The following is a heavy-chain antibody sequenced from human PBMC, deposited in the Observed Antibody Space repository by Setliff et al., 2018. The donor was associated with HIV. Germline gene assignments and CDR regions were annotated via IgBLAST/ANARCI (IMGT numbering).Heavy chain of an antibody. Sequence: SETLSLTCGVDAWSLSGYFWVWVRQSPGRGLEWIGEINYAGVANYSPSLKSRVTMSIDTSKNQFSLKLSSVTAADTGIYFCARHHGGIFGVREIDYWGQGTLVTVSS. J-gene: IGHJ4*02. CDR2: INYAGVA. CDR1: AWSLSGYF. CDR3: ARHHGGIFGVREIDY. V-gene: IGHV4-34*01. D-gene: IGHD3-3*01.